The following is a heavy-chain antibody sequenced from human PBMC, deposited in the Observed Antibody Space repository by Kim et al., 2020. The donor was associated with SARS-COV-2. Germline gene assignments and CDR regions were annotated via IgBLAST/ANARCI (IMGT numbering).Heavy chain of an antibody. V-gene: IGHV3-7*01. CDR1: GFSLGDYW. D-gene: IGHD2-2*01. Sequence: GGSLRLSCAASGFSLGDYWMNWVRQAPGKGLEWVANIKQDGTDKHYVDSVQGRFTISRDNAKNSLHLQMNSLRAEDTAVYYCARWTSTSYYWGQGTVVTV. CDR2: IKQDGTDK. CDR3: ARWTSTSYY. J-gene: IGHJ4*02.